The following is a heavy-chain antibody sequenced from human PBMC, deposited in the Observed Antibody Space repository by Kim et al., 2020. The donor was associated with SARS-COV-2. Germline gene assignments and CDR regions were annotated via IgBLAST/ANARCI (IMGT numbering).Heavy chain of an antibody. CDR2: IYPGDSDT. D-gene: IGHD2-21*01. J-gene: IGHJ4*02. CDR3: LSVVVNGSDIVAY. Sequence: GESLKISCKASGYSFTSYWIGWVRQMPGKGLELMGIIYPGDSDTRYSPSFQGQVTISADKSIGTAYLQWSSLKASDTAMYYCLSVVVNGSDIVAYCGQGTRAPVS. CDR1: GYSFTSYW. V-gene: IGHV5-51*01.